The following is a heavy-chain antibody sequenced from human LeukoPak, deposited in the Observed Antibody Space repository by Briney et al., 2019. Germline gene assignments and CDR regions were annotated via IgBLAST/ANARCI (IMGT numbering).Heavy chain of an antibody. Sequence: SETLSLTCAVSGVPIASHSWWSWVRQPPGKGLEWIGEIYHSGSTNYNPSLKSRVTISVDKSKNQFSLKLSSVTAADTAVYYCARDLEYSSSSYYFDYWGQGTLVTVSS. J-gene: IGHJ4*02. CDR1: GVPIASHSW. D-gene: IGHD6-6*01. V-gene: IGHV4-4*02. CDR2: IYHSGST. CDR3: ARDLEYSSSSYYFDY.